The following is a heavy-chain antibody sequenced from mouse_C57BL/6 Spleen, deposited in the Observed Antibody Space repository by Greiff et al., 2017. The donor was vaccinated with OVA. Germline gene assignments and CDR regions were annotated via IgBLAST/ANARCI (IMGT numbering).Heavy chain of an antibody. CDR3: ARQANWDGGFDY. V-gene: IGHV1-64*01. J-gene: IGHJ2*01. Sequence: QVQLQQPGAELVKPGASVKLSCKASGYTFTSYWMHWVKQRPGQGLEWIGMIHPNSGSTNYNEKFKSKATLTVDKSSNTAYMQLSSLTSEDSAVYYCARQANWDGGFDYWGQGTTLTVSS. CDR2: IHPNSGST. CDR1: GYTFTSYW. D-gene: IGHD4-1*01.